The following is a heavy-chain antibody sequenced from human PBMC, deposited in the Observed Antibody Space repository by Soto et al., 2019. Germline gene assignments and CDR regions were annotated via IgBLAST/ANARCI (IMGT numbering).Heavy chain of an antibody. CDR1: GYTFSNFG. D-gene: IGHD3-9*01. CDR2: ISPNSEKT. J-gene: IGHJ4*02. V-gene: IGHV1-18*01. Sequence: QGHLVQSGSEVKKPGASVRVSCEASGYTFSNFGIYWVRQAPGEGLEWMGWISPNSEKTKIAQRIQGRVTITPDISTSTSYLEQRGLTYDDTAVYYCTKDAKFDDNHTGYFVNELWGQGTPVTVSS. CDR3: TKDAKFDDNHTGYFVNEL.